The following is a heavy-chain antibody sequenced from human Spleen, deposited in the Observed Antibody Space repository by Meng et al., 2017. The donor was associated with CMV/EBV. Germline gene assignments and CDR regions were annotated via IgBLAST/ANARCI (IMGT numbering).Heavy chain of an antibody. D-gene: IGHD1-26*01. CDR1: GYTFTGYY. CDR2: INPNSGGS. Sequence: KASGYTFTGYYLHWERQAPGQGLEWMGWINPNSGGSSYAQKFQGRVTMTRDTSIGTAYMELSRLISDDTAVYYCARDPSGTYSGWFDPWGQGTLVTVSS. V-gene: IGHV1-2*02. CDR3: ARDPSGTYSGWFDP. J-gene: IGHJ5*02.